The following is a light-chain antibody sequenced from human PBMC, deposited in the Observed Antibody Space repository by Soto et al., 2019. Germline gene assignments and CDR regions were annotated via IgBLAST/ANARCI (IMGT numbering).Light chain of an antibody. V-gene: IGLV2-14*03. CDR3: SSYTSSSSPYV. Sequence: QSALTQPASVSGSPGQSITISCTGTSSDVGGYNYVSWYQQHPGKAHKLMIYDVSNRPSGISNRFSGSKSGNTASLTISGLQAEDEPDYYCSSYTSSSSPYVFETGTKVTVL. CDR2: DVS. J-gene: IGLJ1*01. CDR1: SSDVGGYNY.